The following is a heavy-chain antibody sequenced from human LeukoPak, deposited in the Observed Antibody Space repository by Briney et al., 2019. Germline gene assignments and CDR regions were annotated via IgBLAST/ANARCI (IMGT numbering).Heavy chain of an antibody. D-gene: IGHD2-15*01. Sequence: PGGSLRLSCAASGFTFSSYAMHWVRQAPGKGLEWVAFIRYDGSNKYYADSVKGRFTISRDNSKNTLYLQMNSLRAEDTAVYYCARDYAIVVYYYYYYTDVWGKGTTVTVSS. CDR1: GFTFSSYA. V-gene: IGHV3-30*02. J-gene: IGHJ6*03. CDR2: IRYDGSNK. CDR3: ARDYAIVVYYYYYYTDV.